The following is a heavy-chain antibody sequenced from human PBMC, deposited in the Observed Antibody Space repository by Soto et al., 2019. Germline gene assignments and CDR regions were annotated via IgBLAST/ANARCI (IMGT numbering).Heavy chain of an antibody. Sequence: PSETLSLTCTVSGGSINSGAHYWSWLRQHPGKGLEWIGYIYYSGSTNYNPSLKSRVTISVDTSKNQFSLKLSSVTAADTAVYYCARSDGRYWGQGTLVTVSS. CDR3: ARSDGRY. CDR1: GGSINSGAHY. J-gene: IGHJ4*02. V-gene: IGHV4-61*08. CDR2: IYYSGST.